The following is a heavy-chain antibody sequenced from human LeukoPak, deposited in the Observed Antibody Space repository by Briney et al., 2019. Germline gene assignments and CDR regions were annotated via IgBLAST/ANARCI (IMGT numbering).Heavy chain of an antibody. J-gene: IGHJ6*03. CDR1: GGSISSGSYY. V-gene: IGHV4-61*02. D-gene: IGHD2-8*01. CDR2: SYTGGST. Sequence: SETLSLTCTVSGGSISSGSYYWSWIRQPAGKGLEWIGRSYTGGSTNYNPSLKSRVTISVDTSKNQFSLKLSSVTAADTAAYYCARGAHYCTNGICYYNHYYYYMDVWGKGTTVTAPS. CDR3: ARGAHYCTNGICYYNHYYYYMDV.